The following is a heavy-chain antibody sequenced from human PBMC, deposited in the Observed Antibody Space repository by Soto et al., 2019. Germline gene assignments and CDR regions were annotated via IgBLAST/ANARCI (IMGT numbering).Heavy chain of an antibody. Sequence: QVQLVESGGGVVQPGRSLRLSCAASGFTFSSYGMHWVRQAPGKGLEWVAAIWYDGSNKYYADSVKGRFTISRDNSKNTLYLQMNSLRAEDTAVYYCARPLKVYCSGGSCYSFDYWGQGTLVTVSS. D-gene: IGHD2-15*01. CDR2: IWYDGSNK. V-gene: IGHV3-33*01. CDR3: ARPLKVYCSGGSCYSFDY. J-gene: IGHJ4*02. CDR1: GFTFSSYG.